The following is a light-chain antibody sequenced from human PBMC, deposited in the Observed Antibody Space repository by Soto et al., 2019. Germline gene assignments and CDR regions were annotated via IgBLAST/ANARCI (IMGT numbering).Light chain of an antibody. CDR1: QSINSG. J-gene: IGKJ5*01. Sequence: SAYVGGTVTNTCPASQSINSGLAWYQQRSGKAPKLLIYDASSLESGVPSRFRGSGSGTDFTLTISSLQPEDFATYYCQQSYNSPPITFGQGTRLEIK. CDR3: QQSYNSPPIT. CDR2: DAS. V-gene: IGKV1-39*01.